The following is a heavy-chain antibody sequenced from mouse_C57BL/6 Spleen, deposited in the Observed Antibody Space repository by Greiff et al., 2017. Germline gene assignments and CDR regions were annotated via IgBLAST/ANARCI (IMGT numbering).Heavy chain of an antibody. CDR2: IYPGDGDT. V-gene: IGHV1-82*01. D-gene: IGHD1-1*01. CDR1: GYAFSSSW. J-gene: IGHJ3*01. CDR3: ASQIYYYGSSWFAY. Sequence: QVQLQQSGPELVKPGASVKISCKASGYAFSSSWMNWVKQRPGKGLEWIGRIYPGDGDTNYNGKFKGKATLTADKSSSTAYMQLSSLTSEDSAVYFCASQIYYYGSSWFAYWGQGTLVTVSA.